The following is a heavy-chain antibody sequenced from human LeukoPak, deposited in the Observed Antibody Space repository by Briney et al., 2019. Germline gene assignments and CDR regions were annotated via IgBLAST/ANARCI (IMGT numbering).Heavy chain of an antibody. J-gene: IGHJ6*02. CDR2: IWFDGSNE. CDR1: GFTFSTYA. D-gene: IGHD2-15*01. Sequence: GGSLRLSCAASGFTFSTYAVHWVRQAPGKGLEWVAVIWFDGSNEHYADSVQGRFILSRDISMNTLYQQVNSLRAEDTAVYYCARADSLVNMDVWGQGTTVTVSS. CDR3: ARADSLVNMDV. V-gene: IGHV3-33*01.